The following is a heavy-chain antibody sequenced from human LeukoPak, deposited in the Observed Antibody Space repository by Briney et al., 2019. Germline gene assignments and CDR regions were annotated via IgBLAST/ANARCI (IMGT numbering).Heavy chain of an antibody. CDR3: TRDTDYGSATNYFDH. CDR1: GFTFDDYA. CDR2: ISWEGDTT. J-gene: IGHJ4*02. V-gene: IGHV3-43D*04. D-gene: IGHD3-10*01. Sequence: GGSLRLSCAASGFTFDDYAMHWVRQAPGKGLEWVSLISWEGDTTYYADSVRGRFTISRDNSKNSLYLQMDSLTADDTAFYYCTRDTDYGSATNYFDHWGQGTLVSVSS.